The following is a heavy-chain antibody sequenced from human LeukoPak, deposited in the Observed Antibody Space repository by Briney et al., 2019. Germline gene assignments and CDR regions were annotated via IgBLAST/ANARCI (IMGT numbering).Heavy chain of an antibody. J-gene: IGHJ4*02. CDR2: MYYSGRP. V-gene: IGHV4-39*01. D-gene: IGHD3-22*01. Sequence: SETLSLTCNVSGGAVTGSTYYWAWIRQPPGKGLEWIGSMYYSGRPYYNPSLKNRVTISVDTSKNQFSLKLTSVTAADTATYYCARHYYDNTGYYYLDYWGQGTLVTVSS. CDR3: ARHYYDNTGYYYLDY. CDR1: GGAVTGSTYY.